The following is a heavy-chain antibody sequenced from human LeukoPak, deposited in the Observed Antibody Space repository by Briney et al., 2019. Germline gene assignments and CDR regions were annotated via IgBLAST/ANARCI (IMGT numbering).Heavy chain of an antibody. Sequence: GSPGLSCATSGFTFSSYAMSWVRQAPGKGLEWVSGIGASGGSTYYADSVKGRFTISRDNSKNTLYLQMNSLRTEDTAVYYCAKAEGYDILTGLDYWGQGTLDTVSS. J-gene: IGHJ4*02. V-gene: IGHV3-23*01. CDR2: IGASGGST. D-gene: IGHD3-9*01. CDR1: GFTFSSYA. CDR3: AKAEGYDILTGLDY.